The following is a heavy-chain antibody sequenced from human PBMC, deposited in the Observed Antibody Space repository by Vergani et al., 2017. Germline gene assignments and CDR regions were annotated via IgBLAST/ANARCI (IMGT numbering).Heavy chain of an antibody. CDR3: ARTEYYYGSGSYYYYFDY. CDR1: GGSISSDSYY. J-gene: IGHJ4*02. Sequence: QVQLQESGPGLVKPSQTLSLTCTVSGGSISSDSYYWTWIRQPGGKGLEWIGRIYTSGSTNYNPSLQSRVSISADTSKNQFSLRLSSVTAADTAVYYCARTEYYYGSGSYYYYFDYWGQGTLVTVSS. V-gene: IGHV4-61*02. CDR2: IYTSGST. D-gene: IGHD3-10*01.